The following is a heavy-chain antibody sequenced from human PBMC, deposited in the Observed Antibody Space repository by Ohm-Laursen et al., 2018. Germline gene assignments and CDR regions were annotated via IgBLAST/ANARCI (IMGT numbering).Heavy chain of an antibody. CDR1: GFTFSSYT. CDR3: ARGGQQQVEDY. Sequence: SLRLFCAASGFTFSSYTMNWVRQAPGKGLEWISYISSSGSVIYYADSVKGRFTISRDNAKNSLYLQMNSLRAEDTALYYCARGGQQQVEDYWGQGTLVTVSS. V-gene: IGHV3-48*01. D-gene: IGHD6-13*01. J-gene: IGHJ4*02. CDR2: ISSSGSVI.